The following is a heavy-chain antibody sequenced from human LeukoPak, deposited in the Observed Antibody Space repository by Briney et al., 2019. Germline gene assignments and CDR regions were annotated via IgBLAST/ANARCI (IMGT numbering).Heavy chain of an antibody. CDR1: GGSISSYY. Sequence: SETLSLTCTVSGGSISSYYWSWIRQPPGKGLEWIGYIYTSGSTNYNPSLKSRVTISVDTSKNQFSLKLSSVTAADTAVYYCASSYYYDSSGYYTIDYWGQGTLVTVFS. V-gene: IGHV4-4*09. CDR3: ASSYYYDSSGYYTIDY. CDR2: IYTSGST. J-gene: IGHJ4*02. D-gene: IGHD3-22*01.